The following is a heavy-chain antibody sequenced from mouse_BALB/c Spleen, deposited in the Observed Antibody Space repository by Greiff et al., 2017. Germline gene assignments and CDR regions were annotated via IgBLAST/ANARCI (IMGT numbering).Heavy chain of an antibody. Sequence: VQLQESGPELVKPGASVKISCKASGYTFTDYYINWVKQKPGQGLEWIGWIYPGSGNTKYNEKFKGKATLTVDTSSSTAYMQLSSLTSEDTAVYFCAREGIYYYGSSYPYYFDYWGQGTTLTVSS. CDR2: IYPGSGNT. CDR3: AREGIYYYGSSYPYYFDY. J-gene: IGHJ2*01. V-gene: IGHV1-84*02. CDR1: GYTFTDYY. D-gene: IGHD1-1*01.